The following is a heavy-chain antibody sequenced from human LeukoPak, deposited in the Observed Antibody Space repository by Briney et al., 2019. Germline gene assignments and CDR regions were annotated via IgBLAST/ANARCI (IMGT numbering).Heavy chain of an antibody. CDR1: GFTFEDYG. Sequence: GGSLRLSCEVSGFTFEDYGLSWVRQAPGKGLEWVSGINWNGGSTGYGDSVKGRFTISRDNAKNSLYLQMNSLRAEDTALYYCARVGYYYDSSDPKWFAPRSAATYYYYMDVWGKGTTVTVSS. D-gene: IGHD3-22*01. CDR2: INWNGGST. J-gene: IGHJ6*03. V-gene: IGHV3-20*04. CDR3: ARVGYYYDSSDPKWFAPRSAATYYYYMDV.